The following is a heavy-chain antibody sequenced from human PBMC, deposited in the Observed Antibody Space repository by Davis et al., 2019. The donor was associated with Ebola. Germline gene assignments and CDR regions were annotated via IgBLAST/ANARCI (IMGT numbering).Heavy chain of an antibody. CDR2: VYYSGST. Sequence: MPSETLSLTCTVSGGSISTYYWSWIRQPPGKGLEWIGYVYYSGSTNYNPSLKSRVTISVDTSKNQFSLELNSVTAADTAVYYCARVRVAEAGMDVWGQGTTVTASS. V-gene: IGHV4-59*01. CDR3: ARVRVAEAGMDV. J-gene: IGHJ6*02. D-gene: IGHD3-10*01. CDR1: GGSISTYY.